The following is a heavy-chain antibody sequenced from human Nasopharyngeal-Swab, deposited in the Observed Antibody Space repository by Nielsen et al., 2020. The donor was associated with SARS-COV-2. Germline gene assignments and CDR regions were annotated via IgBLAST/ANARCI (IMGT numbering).Heavy chain of an antibody. CDR2: INYSGST. J-gene: IGHJ4*02. D-gene: IGHD6-19*01. V-gene: IGHV4-39*02. Sequence: SETLSLTCNVSGDSFSSSNSYWGWIRQPPGKGLEWIGTINYSGSTYYNPSLRSRVTVSADTSRNHFSLKLSSVTAADTAVYHCARGSIGRIDPFDYWGQGTLVTVSS. CDR3: ARGSIGRIDPFDY. CDR1: GDSFSSSNSY.